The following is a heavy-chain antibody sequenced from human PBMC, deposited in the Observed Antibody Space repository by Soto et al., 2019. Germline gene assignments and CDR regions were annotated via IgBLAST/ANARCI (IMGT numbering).Heavy chain of an antibody. CDR2: LNPNSGNT. Sequence: QVQLVQSGAEVKKPGASVKVSCKASGYTFTSYDINWVRRATGQGLEWMGWLNPNSGNTGYAQKCQGRVSMTRNTSISTDYMDLSSLRSEDTAVYYCARTLYGDNVDYWGKGTLVTVSS. J-gene: IGHJ4*02. V-gene: IGHV1-8*01. D-gene: IGHD4-17*01. CDR1: GYTFTSYD. CDR3: ARTLYGDNVDY.